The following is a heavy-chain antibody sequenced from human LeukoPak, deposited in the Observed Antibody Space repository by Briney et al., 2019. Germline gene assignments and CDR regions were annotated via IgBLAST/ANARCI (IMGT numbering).Heavy chain of an antibody. CDR1: GFTFRRYW. D-gene: IGHD3-22*01. CDR2: INEDGNKK. V-gene: IGHV3-7*01. Sequence: GGSLRLSCIASGFTFRRYWMSWVRQAPGKGLEWVANINEDGNKKYYVDSVKGRFTISRDNVRNSLYLQMNSLRAEDTAVYYCARSFMPLIVVYFDNWGQGTLVSVSS. J-gene: IGHJ4*02. CDR3: ARSFMPLIVVYFDN.